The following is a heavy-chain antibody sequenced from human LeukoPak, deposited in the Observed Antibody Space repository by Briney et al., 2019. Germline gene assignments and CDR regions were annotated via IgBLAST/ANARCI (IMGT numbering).Heavy chain of an antibody. Sequence: PSETLSLTCTVSGGSISSYYWSWIRQPPGKGLEWIRYIYYSGSTNFNPSLKSQVTISVDTSKNQFSLKLSSVTAADTAVYYCAREGYGAIDPWGQGTLVTVSS. J-gene: IGHJ5*02. D-gene: IGHD4/OR15-4a*01. CDR3: AREGYGAIDP. CDR2: IYYSGST. V-gene: IGHV4-59*01. CDR1: GGSISSYY.